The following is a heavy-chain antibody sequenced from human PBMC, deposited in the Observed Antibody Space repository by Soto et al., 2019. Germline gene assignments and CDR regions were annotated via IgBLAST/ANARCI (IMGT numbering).Heavy chain of an antibody. V-gene: IGHV3-48*03. D-gene: IGHD2-2*01. CDR2: ISTSGSTV. CDR3: VRYCSTTLCNGVATRTFDS. J-gene: IGHJ4*02. CDR1: RFTLSTYE. Sequence: GGSLRLSCAASRFTLSTYEMNWVRQAPGKGLEWVSYISTSGSTVYYADSVKGRFTISRDNTRNSLYLQMNSLRYDDTAFYYCVRYCSTTLCNGVATRTFDSWGQGTLVTVSS.